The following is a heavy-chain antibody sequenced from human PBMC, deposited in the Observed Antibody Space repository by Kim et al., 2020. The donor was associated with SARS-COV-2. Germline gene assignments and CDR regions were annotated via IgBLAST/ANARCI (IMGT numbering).Heavy chain of an antibody. CDR3: ARDQRVVAATGYFQH. V-gene: IGHV3-33*05. CDR2: ISYDGSNK. J-gene: IGHJ1*01. D-gene: IGHD2-15*01. Sequence: GGSLRLSCAASGFTFSSYGMHWVRQAPGKGLEWVAVISYDGSNKYYADSVKGRFTISRDNSKNTLYLQMNSLRAEDTAVYYCARDQRVVAATGYFQHWGQGTLVTVSS. CDR1: GFTFSSYG.